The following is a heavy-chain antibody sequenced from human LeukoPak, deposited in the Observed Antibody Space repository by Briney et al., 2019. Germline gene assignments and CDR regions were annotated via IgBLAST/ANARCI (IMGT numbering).Heavy chain of an antibody. J-gene: IGHJ3*02. Sequence: GESLKICCKGSGYSFTSYWIGWVRQMPGKGLEWMGIIYPGDSDTRYSPSFQGQVTISADKSISTAYLQWSSLKASDTAMYYCARHAVEMVKAFDIWGQGTMVTVSS. CDR1: GYSFTSYW. D-gene: IGHD5-24*01. V-gene: IGHV5-51*01. CDR3: ARHAVEMVKAFDI. CDR2: IYPGDSDT.